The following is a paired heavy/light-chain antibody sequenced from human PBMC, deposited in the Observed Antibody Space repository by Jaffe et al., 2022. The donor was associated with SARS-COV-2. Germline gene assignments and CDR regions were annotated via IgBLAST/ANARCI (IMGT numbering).Heavy chain of an antibody. Sequence: EVQLVESGGDLVQPGGSLRLSCAASGFSFSNYAMHWVRQAPGKGLEYVSAISTNGDSTFYATSVRGRFTISRDNSKNTLYLQMGSLRAEDMAVYYCARVSNRWSTYDDSAFDVWGQGTMVTVSP. CDR1: GFSFSNYA. CDR2: ISTNGDST. J-gene: IGHJ3*01. CDR3: ARVSNRWSTYDDSAFDV. D-gene: IGHD3-16*01. V-gene: IGHV3-64*01.
Light chain of an antibody. V-gene: IGLV4-69*01. J-gene: IGLJ3*02. CDR3: QTWGTGFPWV. CDR2: VYSDGSH. CDR1: SGHSGYG. Sequence: QLVVTQSPSASASLGASVRLTCTLSSGHSGYGIAWHQQQPEKGPRFLMKVYSDGSHTKGDDIPDRFSGSSSGAERYLTISSLQSEDEADYYCQTWGTGFPWVFGGGTKLTV.